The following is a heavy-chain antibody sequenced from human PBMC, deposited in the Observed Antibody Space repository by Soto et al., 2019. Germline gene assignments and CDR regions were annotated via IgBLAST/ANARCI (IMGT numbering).Heavy chain of an antibody. CDR3: ARDGYYYDSSGYYYDY. CDR2: INPSGGST. V-gene: IGHV1-46*01. J-gene: IGHJ4*02. Sequence: ASVKVSCKASGYTFTSYYMHWVRQAPGQGLEWMGIINPSGGSTSYAQKFQGRVTMTRDTSTSTVYMELSSLRSEDTAVYYCARDGYYYDSSGYYYDYWGQGTLVTVSS. D-gene: IGHD3-22*01. CDR1: GYTFTSYY.